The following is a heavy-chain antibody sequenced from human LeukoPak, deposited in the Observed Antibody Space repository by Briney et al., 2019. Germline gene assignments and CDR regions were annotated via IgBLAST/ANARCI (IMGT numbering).Heavy chain of an antibody. V-gene: IGHV1-2*02. Sequence: ASVKVSCKASGYTFTGYYMHWVRQAPGQGLEWMGWINPNSGGTNYAQKFQGRVTMTRDMSTSTVYMELSSLRSEDTAVYYCAREEGMATIYGFDYWGQGTLVTVSS. CDR1: GYTFTGYY. CDR3: AREEGMATIYGFDY. D-gene: IGHD5-24*01. CDR2: INPNSGGT. J-gene: IGHJ4*02.